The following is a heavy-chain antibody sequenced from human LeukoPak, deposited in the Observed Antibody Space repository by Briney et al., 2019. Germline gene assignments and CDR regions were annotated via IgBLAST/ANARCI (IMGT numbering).Heavy chain of an antibody. CDR3: ASYSSGSPY. D-gene: IGHD6-19*01. V-gene: IGHV4-61*01. J-gene: IGHJ4*02. CDR2: IYYSGST. CDR1: GGSVSSGSYC. Sequence: PSETLSLTCTVSGGSVSSGSYCWSWIRQPPGKGLEWIGYIYYSGSTNYNPSLKSRVTISVDTSKNQYSLKLSSVTAADTAVYYCASYSSGSPYWGQGTLVTVSS.